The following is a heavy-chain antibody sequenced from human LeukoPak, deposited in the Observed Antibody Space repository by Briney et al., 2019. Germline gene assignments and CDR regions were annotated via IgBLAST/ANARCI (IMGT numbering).Heavy chain of an antibody. CDR1: GFTFSSYA. V-gene: IGHV3-23*01. CDR2: ISGSGGST. Sequence: PGGSLRLSCAASGFTFSSYAMSWVRQAPGKGLEWVSAISGSGGSTYYADSVKGRFTISRDNAKNVLYLQMNNLRVEDTAVYYCARGHYGLDVWGQGTTVTVSS. CDR3: ARGHYGLDV. J-gene: IGHJ6*02.